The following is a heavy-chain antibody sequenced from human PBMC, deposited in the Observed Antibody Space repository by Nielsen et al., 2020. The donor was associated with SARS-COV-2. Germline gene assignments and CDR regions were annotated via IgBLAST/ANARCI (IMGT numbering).Heavy chain of an antibody. V-gene: IGHV3-23*01. D-gene: IGHD1-20*01. Sequence: GGSLRLSCAASGFTFSSYAMSWVRQAPGKGLEWVSAISGSGGSTYYADPVKGQFTISRDNAKNSLYLEMNSLRAEDTAVYYCVRAEGPNWSNLDYWGQGILVTVSS. CDR1: GFTFSSYA. CDR3: VRAEGPNWSNLDY. J-gene: IGHJ4*02. CDR2: ISGSGGST.